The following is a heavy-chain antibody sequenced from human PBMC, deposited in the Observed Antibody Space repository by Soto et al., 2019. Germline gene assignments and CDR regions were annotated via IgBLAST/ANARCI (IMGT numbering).Heavy chain of an antibody. J-gene: IGHJ6*02. CDR2: IYYSGST. D-gene: IGHD6-19*01. Sequence: SETLSLTCTVSGGSISSGGYYWSWIRQPPGKGLEWIGYIYYSGSTYYNPSLKSRVTISVDTSKNQFSLKLSSVTAADTAVYYCARQGSSGWLQGWDYYGMDVWGQGTTVTVSS. CDR1: GGSISSGGYY. CDR3: ARQGSSGWLQGWDYYGMDV. V-gene: IGHV4-30-4*01.